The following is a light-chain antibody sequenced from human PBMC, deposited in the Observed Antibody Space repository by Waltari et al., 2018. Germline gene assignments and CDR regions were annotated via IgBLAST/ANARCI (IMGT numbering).Light chain of an antibody. CDR2: SAY. CDR1: QGISSW. V-gene: IGKV1-12*01. CDR3: QQANSVPIT. Sequence: DIQLTQSPSSVSASVGDRVTITCRASQGISSWLAWYQQKPGKAPKLRIYSAYSLQSGFPSRFSGSGSGTDFTLSISSLQPEDFATYDCQQANSVPITVGQGTRLEIK. J-gene: IGKJ5*01.